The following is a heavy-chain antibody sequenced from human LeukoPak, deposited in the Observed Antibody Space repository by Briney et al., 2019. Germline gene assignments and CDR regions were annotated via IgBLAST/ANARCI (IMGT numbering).Heavy chain of an antibody. D-gene: IGHD6-13*01. V-gene: IGHV3-74*01. Sequence: GGSLRLSCAASGFTFSGYWIHWVRQAPVKGLEWVSRVNSDGSRTDYADSVKGRFTISRDNAKNTLFLHMHSLRPEDTAVYYCTRSPYSSSWTFEYWGQGTLVSVPS. CDR3: TRSPYSSSWTFEY. CDR1: GFTFSGYW. CDR2: VNSDGSRT. J-gene: IGHJ4*02.